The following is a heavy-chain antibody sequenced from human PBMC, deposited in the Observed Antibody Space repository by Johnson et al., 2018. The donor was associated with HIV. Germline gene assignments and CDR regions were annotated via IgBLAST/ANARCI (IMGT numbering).Heavy chain of an antibody. Sequence: QVQLVESGGGLVKPGGSLRLSCAASGFTFSDYYMSWIRQAPGKGLEWVSYISTSGSTKYYADSVKGRFTISRDNAKNSLYLQMNSLKTEDTAVYYCSTDASNGLPDIVVVVAATKGDAFDIWGQGTMVTVSS. CDR3: STDASNGLPDIVVVVAATKGDAFDI. J-gene: IGHJ3*02. D-gene: IGHD2-15*01. CDR1: GFTFSDYY. V-gene: IGHV3-11*01. CDR2: ISTSGSTK.